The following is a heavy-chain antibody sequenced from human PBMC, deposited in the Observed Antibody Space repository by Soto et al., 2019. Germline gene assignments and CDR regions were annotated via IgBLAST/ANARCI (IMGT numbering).Heavy chain of an antibody. CDR2: IRSKANSYAT. V-gene: IGHV3-73*01. CDR3: TGTEVVRAATRVYCYYIDV. Sequence: EVQLVESGGGLVQPGGSLKLSCAASGFTFSGSAMHWVRQASGKGLEWVGRIRSKANSYATAYAASVKGSFTISRDDSKNTAYVQMNSLKLEDTAVYYCTGTEVVRAATRVYCYYIDVWGKGTTVTVSS. CDR1: GFTFSGSA. J-gene: IGHJ6*03. D-gene: IGHD2-2*01.